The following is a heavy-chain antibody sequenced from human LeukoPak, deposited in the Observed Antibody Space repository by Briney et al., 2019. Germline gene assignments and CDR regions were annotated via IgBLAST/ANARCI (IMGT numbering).Heavy chain of an antibody. J-gene: IGHJ4*02. D-gene: IGHD2-8*01. CDR1: GRSISSSSYY. V-gene: IGHV4-39*01. CDR3: ARYEQIVLMVYEGGWVDY. CDR2: IYYSGST. Sequence: SETLSLTCTVSGRSISSSSYYWGWIRQPPGNGLEGIGRIYYSGSTYYNPSPKTRVTISVDTSKNQLSLKLSSVTAADTAVYYCARYEQIVLMVYEGGWVDYWGQGTLVTVSS.